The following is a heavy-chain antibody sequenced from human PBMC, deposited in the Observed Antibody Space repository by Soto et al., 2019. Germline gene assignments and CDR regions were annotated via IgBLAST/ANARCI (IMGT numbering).Heavy chain of an antibody. Sequence: QVQLVQSGAEVKKPGASVKVSCKASGYTFTSYAMHWVRQAPGQRLEWMGWINAGNGNTKYSQKFQGRVTITRDTXXXXXXXXXXXXXXXXXXXXXXXXXXXXXXXXFDIWGQGTMVTVSS. CDR2: INAGNGNT. J-gene: IGHJ3*02. V-gene: IGHV1-3*01. CDR1: GYTFTSYA. CDR3: XXXXXXXXXXFDI.